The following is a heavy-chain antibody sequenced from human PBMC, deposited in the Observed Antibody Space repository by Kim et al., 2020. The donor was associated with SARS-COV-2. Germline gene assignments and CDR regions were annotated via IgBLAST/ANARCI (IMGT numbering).Heavy chain of an antibody. V-gene: IGHV1-18*01. CDR1: GYTFTSYG. Sequence: ASVKVSCKASGYTFTSYGISWVRQAPGQGLEWMGWISAYNGNTNYAQKLQGRVTMTTDTSTSTAYMELRSLRSDDTAVYYCASRGIRIFGLVIALDYWGQGTLVTVSS. J-gene: IGHJ4*02. D-gene: IGHD3-3*01. CDR2: ISAYNGNT. CDR3: ASRGIRIFGLVIALDY.